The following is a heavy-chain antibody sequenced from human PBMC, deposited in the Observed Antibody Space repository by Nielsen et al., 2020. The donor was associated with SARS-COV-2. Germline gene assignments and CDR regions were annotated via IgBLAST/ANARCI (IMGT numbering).Heavy chain of an antibody. CDR1: GFTLTELS. CDR2: FDPEDAET. J-gene: IGHJ4*02. Sequence: ASVKVSCKVSGFTLTELSMHWVRQAPGAGLEWMGSFDPEDAETVYAENLQGRVTMTEDTSIDTAYLDLSGLRSDDTAVYYCATDSPIGVVIYALAHWGQGTPDTVSS. D-gene: IGHD3-3*01. CDR3: ATDSPIGVVIYALAH. V-gene: IGHV1-24*01.